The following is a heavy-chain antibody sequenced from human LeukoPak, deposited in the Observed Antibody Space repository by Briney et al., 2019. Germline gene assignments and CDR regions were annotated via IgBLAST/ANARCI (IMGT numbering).Heavy chain of an antibody. Sequence: GESLKISCKASGYIFSSLWIGWVRQMPGKGLEWVGSIYPGDSDTTYSPSFQGHVTISADKSISTAYLQWSSLKASDTAMYYCATDILTGSMRAFDIWGQGTMVTVSS. V-gene: IGHV5-51*01. CDR3: ATDILTGSMRAFDI. J-gene: IGHJ3*02. D-gene: IGHD3-9*01. CDR2: IYPGDSDT. CDR1: GYIFSSLW.